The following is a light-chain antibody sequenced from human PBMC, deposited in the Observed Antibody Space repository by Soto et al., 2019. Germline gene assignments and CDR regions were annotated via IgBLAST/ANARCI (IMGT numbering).Light chain of an antibody. V-gene: IGLV1-40*01. CDR1: GSNIGAGYD. CDR2: AII. CDR3: QSYDSSPSGYV. Sequence: QPVLTQPPSVSGAPGQRVTISCTGSGSNIGAGYDVHWYQQLPGTAPKLLIFAIIIRPSGVPDRFSGSKSGTSASLAITGLRAEDEADYYCQSYDSSPSGYVFGTGTKLTVL. J-gene: IGLJ1*01.